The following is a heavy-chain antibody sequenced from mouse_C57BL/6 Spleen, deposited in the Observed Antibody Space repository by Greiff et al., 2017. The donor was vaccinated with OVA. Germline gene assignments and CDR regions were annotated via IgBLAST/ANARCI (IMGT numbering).Heavy chain of an antibody. Sequence: EVQVVESGGGLVQPGGSLSLSCAASGFTFTDYYMSWVRQPPGKALEWLGFIRNKANGYTTEYSASVKGRFTISRDNSQSILYLQMNALRAEDSATYYCARYEIDGDYCDYWGQGTTLTVSS. J-gene: IGHJ2*01. CDR2: IRNKANGYTT. CDR1: GFTFTDYY. V-gene: IGHV7-3*01. CDR3: ARYEIDGDYCDY.